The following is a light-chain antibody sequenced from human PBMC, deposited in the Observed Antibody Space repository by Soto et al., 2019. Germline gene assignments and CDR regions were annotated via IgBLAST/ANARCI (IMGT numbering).Light chain of an antibody. CDR1: QSVSSY. V-gene: IGKV3-11*01. CDR2: DAS. CDR3: QQRDIWPWT. J-gene: IGKJ1*01. Sequence: EIVLTQSPATLSVSPGERATLSCRASQSVSSYLAWYQQKPGKAPRLLIYDASKRATGIPARFSGSGSGTDFTLTISSLEPEDFVVYYCQQRDIWPWTFGQGTKVDIK.